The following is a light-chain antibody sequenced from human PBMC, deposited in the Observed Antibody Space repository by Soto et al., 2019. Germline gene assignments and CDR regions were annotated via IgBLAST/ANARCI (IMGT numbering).Light chain of an antibody. J-gene: IGLJ1*01. CDR2: DVT. Sequence: QSVLTQPRSVSGSPGQSVTVSCTGTSSDVGYNDYVSWYQQHPGKAPKLMIYDVTKRPSGVPDRFSGSKSGNTASLSISGLQADDEADYYCCSYAGNYSYVFGTGTKVTVL. V-gene: IGLV2-11*01. CDR3: CSYAGNYSYV. CDR1: SSDVGYNDY.